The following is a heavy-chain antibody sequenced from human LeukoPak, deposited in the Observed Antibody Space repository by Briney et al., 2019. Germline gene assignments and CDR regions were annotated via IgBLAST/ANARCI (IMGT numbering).Heavy chain of an antibody. CDR1: GGSISRHY. J-gene: IGHJ3*02. CDR2: ISYSGGT. Sequence: PSETLSLTCSASGGSISRHYWSWIRQPPGKGLEWIGYISYSGGTRCNPSFQSRVTISLGTSKTHFSLKLTSVTAADTAMYYCARLLNNDNAGDPDTFDMWGPGTMVTVSS. V-gene: IGHV4-59*08. CDR3: ARLLNNDNAGDPDTFDM. D-gene: IGHD4-17*01.